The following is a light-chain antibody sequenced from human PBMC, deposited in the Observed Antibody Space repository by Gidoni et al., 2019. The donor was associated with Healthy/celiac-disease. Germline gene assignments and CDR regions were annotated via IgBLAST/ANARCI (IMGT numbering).Light chain of an antibody. Sequence: EIVMPQSPATLSVSPGERATLSCRASQSVSSNLAWYQQKPGQAPRLLIYGASTRATGIPARFIGSGSGTEFTLTISSLQSEDFAVYYCQQYNNSPRTFGQGTKVEIK. CDR3: QQYNNSPRT. J-gene: IGKJ1*01. CDR1: QSVSSN. CDR2: GAS. V-gene: IGKV3-15*01.